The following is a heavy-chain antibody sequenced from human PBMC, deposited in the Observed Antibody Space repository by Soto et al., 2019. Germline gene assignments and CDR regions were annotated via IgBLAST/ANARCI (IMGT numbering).Heavy chain of an antibody. D-gene: IGHD2-21*02. Sequence: QVQLVESGGGVVQPGGSLRLSCAASGFSFTTYGLHWVRQAPGKGLEWVAVIWYDGSKTYYADSVKGRFTISRGNSKNTLYLQMNSVRVEDTAMYYCVKDHCGGDCYSNPYFDYWGQGTLVIVSS. CDR1: GFSFTTYG. CDR3: VKDHCGGDCYSNPYFDY. J-gene: IGHJ4*02. CDR2: IWYDGSKT. V-gene: IGHV3-33*06.